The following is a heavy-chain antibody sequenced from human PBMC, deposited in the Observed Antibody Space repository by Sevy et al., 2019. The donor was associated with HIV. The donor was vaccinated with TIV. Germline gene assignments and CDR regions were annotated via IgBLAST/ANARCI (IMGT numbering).Heavy chain of an antibody. V-gene: IGHV3-7*01. D-gene: IGHD1-1*01. J-gene: IGHJ3*02. Sequence: GGSLRLSCAASGFTFSSYWMSWVRQAPGKGLEWVANIKQDGSEKYYVDSVKGRLTISRDNAKNSLYLQMNRLRAEDTAVYYCAREERVRLTTGTVGAFDIWGQGTMVTVSS. CDR3: AREERVRLTTGTVGAFDI. CDR2: IKQDGSEK. CDR1: GFTFSSYW.